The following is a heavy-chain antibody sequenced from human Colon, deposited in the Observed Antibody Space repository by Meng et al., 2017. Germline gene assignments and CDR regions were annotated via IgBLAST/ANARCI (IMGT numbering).Heavy chain of an antibody. CDR2: INGDGSSI. D-gene: IGHD2-21*01. CDR1: GFTVSSYW. V-gene: IGHV3-74*01. CDR3: ARGCGHLADS. J-gene: IGHJ4*02. Sequence: GGSLRRTWAACGFTVSSYWMHWVRHVPGKGLVWVSRINGDGSSISYADSVKGRFTISRDNAKNTLYLQMNSLRAEDTAVYYCARGCGHLADSWGQGTLVTVSS.